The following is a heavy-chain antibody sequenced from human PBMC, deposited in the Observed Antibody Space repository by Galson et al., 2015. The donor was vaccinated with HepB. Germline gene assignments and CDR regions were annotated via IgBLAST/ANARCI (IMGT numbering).Heavy chain of an antibody. CDR2: INPNSGGT. CDR1: GYTFTGYY. D-gene: IGHD5-24*01. CDR3: ARGAEMATMGDWFDP. V-gene: IGHV1-2*06. J-gene: IGHJ5*02. Sequence: SVKVSCKASGYTFTGYYMHWVRQAPGQGLEWMGRINPNSGGTNYAQKFQGRVTMTRDTSISTAYMELSRLRSDDTAVYYCARGAEMATMGDWFDPWGQGTLVTVSS.